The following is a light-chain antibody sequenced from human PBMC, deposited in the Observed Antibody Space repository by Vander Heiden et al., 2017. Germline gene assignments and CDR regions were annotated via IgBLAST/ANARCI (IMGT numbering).Light chain of an antibody. J-gene: IGKJ2*01. CDR3: QQYNSSTHT. V-gene: IGKV1-5*01. CDR2: DAS. Sequence: DIQMTQSPSTLSASVGDRVTITCRASQSISSWLAWYQQKPGKAPKLLIYDASSLESGVPSRFSGSGSGTEFTLTISSLQPDDIATYYCQQYNSSTHTFGQGTKMEIK. CDR1: QSISSW.